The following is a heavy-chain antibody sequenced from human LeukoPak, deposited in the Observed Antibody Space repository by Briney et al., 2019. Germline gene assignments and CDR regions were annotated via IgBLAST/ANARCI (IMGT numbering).Heavy chain of an antibody. Sequence: GASVKVFCKASGGTFSSYAISWVRQAPGQGLEWMGGIIPIFGTANYAQKFQGRVTITADESTSTAYMELSSLRSEDTAVYYCAREGEMATPELDYWGQGTLVTVSS. V-gene: IGHV1-69*13. CDR2: IIPIFGTA. J-gene: IGHJ4*02. CDR1: GGTFSSYA. CDR3: AREGEMATPELDY. D-gene: IGHD5-24*01.